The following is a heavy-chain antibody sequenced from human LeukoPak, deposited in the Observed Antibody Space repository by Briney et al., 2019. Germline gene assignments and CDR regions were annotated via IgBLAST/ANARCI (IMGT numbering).Heavy chain of an antibody. Sequence: KTGGSLILSCAASGFTFSNAWMTWVRQAPGKGLEWVGRIRSKTDGGTADYAAPVKGGFTISRDDSENTLYLQMNSLKTEDTAVYYCTTIVGGYWGQGTLVTVSS. J-gene: IGHJ4*02. V-gene: IGHV3-15*01. D-gene: IGHD1-26*01. CDR2: IRSKTDGGTA. CDR3: TTIVGGY. CDR1: GFTFSNAW.